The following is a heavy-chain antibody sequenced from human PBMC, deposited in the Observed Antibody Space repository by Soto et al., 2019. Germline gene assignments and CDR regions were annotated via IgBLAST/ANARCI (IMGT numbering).Heavy chain of an antibody. CDR2: IYPGDSDT. CDR3: ARLAGSDSETIWWLDT. D-gene: IGHD2-21*02. V-gene: IGHV5-51*01. CDR1: GYRFTKYL. J-gene: IGHJ5*02. Sequence: GGSLKISFRFSGYRFTKYLIVLVLQMPGKGLDWMGIIYPGDSDTRYSPSFQGQVTISADKSISTAYLQWISLKASDSAMYYCARLAGSDSETIWWLDTWGQGTLVTVSS.